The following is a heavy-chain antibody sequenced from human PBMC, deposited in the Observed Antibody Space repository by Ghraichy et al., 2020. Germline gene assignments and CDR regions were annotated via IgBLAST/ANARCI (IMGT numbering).Heavy chain of an antibody. V-gene: IGHV3-7*01. CDR2: INPDGSEK. J-gene: IGHJ4*02. D-gene: IGHD6-19*01. CDR1: GFTFSSYW. Sequence: GGSLRLSCAASGFTFSSYWMTWVRQAPGKGLEWVANINPDGSEKYYVDSVKGQITISRDNAKNSLYLQMNSLRAEDTALYYCARNRGQWLVYYFDYWGQGTLVTVSS. CDR3: ARNRGQWLVYYFDY.